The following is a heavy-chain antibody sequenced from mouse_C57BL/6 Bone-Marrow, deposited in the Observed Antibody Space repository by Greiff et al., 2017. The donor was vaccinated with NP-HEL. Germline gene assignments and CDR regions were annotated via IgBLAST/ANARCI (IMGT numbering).Heavy chain of an antibody. CDR3: ARHLTTRGCAY. CDR2: ISSGGSYT. V-gene: IGHV5-6*01. Sequence: VQLKESGGDLVKPGGSLKLSCAASGFTFSSYGMSWVRQTPDKRLEWVATISSGGSYTYYPDRVKGRFTISRDNAKNTLYLQMSSLKSEDTAMYYCARHLTTRGCAYWGQGTLVTVSA. D-gene: IGHD1-1*01. CDR1: GFTFSSYG. J-gene: IGHJ3*01.